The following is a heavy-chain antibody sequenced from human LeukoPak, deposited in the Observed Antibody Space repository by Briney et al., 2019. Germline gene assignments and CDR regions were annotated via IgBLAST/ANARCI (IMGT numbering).Heavy chain of an antibody. CDR3: ARALVVAATPFDY. CDR2: IYHSGST. Sequence: AETLSLTCTVSGYSISSGYYWGWIRQPPGKGLEWIGSIYHSGSTYYNPSLKSRVTISVDTSKNQFSLKLSSVTAADTAVYYCARALVVAATPFDYWGQGTLVTVSS. D-gene: IGHD2-15*01. V-gene: IGHV4-38-2*02. CDR1: GYSISSGYY. J-gene: IGHJ4*02.